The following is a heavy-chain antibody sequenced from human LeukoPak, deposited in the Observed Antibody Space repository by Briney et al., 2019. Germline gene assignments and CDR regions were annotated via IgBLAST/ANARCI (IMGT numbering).Heavy chain of an antibody. V-gene: IGHV4-59*01. CDR1: GGSLSSYY. Sequence: SDTLSLTRTISGGSLSSYYWSWTRQPPGKGLEWIGYFHYSETTHYNPSLKSRVTISVDTSKNQFALKLRSVTAADTAVYYCAREGYSSNWYDYWGQGTLVTVSS. CDR2: FHYSETT. D-gene: IGHD6-13*01. CDR3: AREGYSSNWYDY. J-gene: IGHJ4*02.